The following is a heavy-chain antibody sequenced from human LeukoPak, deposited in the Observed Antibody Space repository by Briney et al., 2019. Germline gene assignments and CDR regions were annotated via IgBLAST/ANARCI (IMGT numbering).Heavy chain of an antibody. CDR2: ISGSGGST. D-gene: IGHD6-13*01. CDR3: AISYSSSWWWGGY. J-gene: IGHJ4*02. CDR1: GFTFSSYA. Sequence: GGSLRLSCAASGFTFSSYAMSWVRQAPGKGLEWVSAISGSGGSTYYADSVRGRFTISRDNSKNTLYLQMNSLRAEDTAVYYCAISYSSSWWWGGYWGQGTLVTVSS. V-gene: IGHV3-23*01.